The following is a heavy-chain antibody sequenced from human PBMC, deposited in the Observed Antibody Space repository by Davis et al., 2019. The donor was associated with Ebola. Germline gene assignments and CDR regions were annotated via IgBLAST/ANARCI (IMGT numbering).Heavy chain of an antibody. Sequence: PGGSLRLSCTVSGFTFSRYWMHCVRQIPGKGLVWVSRINSDGSDTGYADSVKGRYTISRDNAKNTRYLQMNSLRVEDTAIYYCTRDEWESCGGSHCYLGGSDYWGQGTQVTVSS. CDR1: GFTFSRYW. CDR3: TRDEWESCGGSHCYLGGSDY. CDR2: INSDGSDT. D-gene: IGHD2-21*01. V-gene: IGHV3-74*01. J-gene: IGHJ4*02.